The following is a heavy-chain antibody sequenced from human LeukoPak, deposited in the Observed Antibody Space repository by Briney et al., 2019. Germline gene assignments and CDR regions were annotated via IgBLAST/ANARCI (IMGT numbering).Heavy chain of an antibody. Sequence: GGSLRLSCAASGFTVSSNYMSWARQAPGRGLEWVSVIYSGGSTYYADSVKGRFTISRDNSKNTLFLQMNSLRAGDTAVYYCARGTVTMVDYWGQGTLVTVSS. CDR1: GFTVSSNY. CDR2: IYSGGST. J-gene: IGHJ4*02. V-gene: IGHV3-66*01. CDR3: ARGTVTMVDY. D-gene: IGHD3-10*01.